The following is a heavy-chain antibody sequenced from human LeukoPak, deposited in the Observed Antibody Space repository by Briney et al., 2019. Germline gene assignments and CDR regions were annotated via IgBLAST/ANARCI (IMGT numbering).Heavy chain of an antibody. Sequence: SGGSLRLSCAASGFTFSSYAMSWVRQAPGKGLEWVSAISGSGGSTYYADSVKGRFTISRDNSKNTLYLQMNSLRAEDTAVYYCAKDLQVGAQQGEFDYWGQGTLVTVSS. CDR3: AKDLQVGAQQGEFDY. CDR1: GFTFSSYA. V-gene: IGHV3-23*01. J-gene: IGHJ4*02. D-gene: IGHD1-26*01. CDR2: ISGSGGST.